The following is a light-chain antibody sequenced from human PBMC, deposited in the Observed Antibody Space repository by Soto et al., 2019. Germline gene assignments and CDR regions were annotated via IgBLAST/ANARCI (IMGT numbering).Light chain of an antibody. CDR1: QSVSSY. J-gene: IGKJ5*01. CDR3: QQRSSWPSIT. Sequence: EIVLTQSPGTLSLSPGERATLSCRASQSVSSYLAWYQQKPGQAPRLLIYDASNRATGIPARFSGSGSGTDFTLTIGNLEPEDFAVYYCQQRSSWPSITFGQGTRLEIK. CDR2: DAS. V-gene: IGKV3-11*01.